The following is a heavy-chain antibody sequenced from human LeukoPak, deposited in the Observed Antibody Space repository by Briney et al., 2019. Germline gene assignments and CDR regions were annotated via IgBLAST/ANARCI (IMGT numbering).Heavy chain of an antibody. CDR2: ISGSGGST. D-gene: IGHD3-9*01. Sequence: GGSLRLSCAASGFTFSSYAMSWVRQAPGKGLEWVSAISGSGGSTYYADSVKGRFTISRDNSKNTLYLQMNSLRAEDTAVYYCARAQGHYDILTGYLGNYYYYYGMDVWGQGTTVTVSS. J-gene: IGHJ6*02. V-gene: IGHV3-23*01. CDR1: GFTFSSYA. CDR3: ARAQGHYDILTGYLGNYYYYYGMDV.